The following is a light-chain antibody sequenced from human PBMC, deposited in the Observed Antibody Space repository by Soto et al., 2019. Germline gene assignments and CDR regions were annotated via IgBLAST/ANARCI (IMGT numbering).Light chain of an antibody. J-gene: IGKJ5*01. V-gene: IGKV1-39*01. CDR1: QSISIS. CDR2: GAS. Sequence: DIQMTQSPPSRSASVGDRVTITCRASQSISISLNWYQLKPGKAPNLLIYGASYLKSGVPTRFSGTGSGTDFTLTISSMQPEDFATYYCQKTYTTXEITCGQGTRLXI. CDR3: QKTYTTXEIT.